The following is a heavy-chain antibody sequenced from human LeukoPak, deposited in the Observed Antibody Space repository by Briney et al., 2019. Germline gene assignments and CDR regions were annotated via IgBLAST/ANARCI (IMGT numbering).Heavy chain of an antibody. Sequence: GGSLRLSCAASGFTFSSYAMHWVRQAPGKGLEWVAVISYDGSNKYYADSVKGRFTISRDNSKNTLYLQMNSLRAEDTAVYYCARDLYDSSGYYSHDDWGQGTLVTVSS. V-gene: IGHV3-30-3*01. CDR1: GFTFSSYA. D-gene: IGHD3-22*01. J-gene: IGHJ4*02. CDR2: ISYDGSNK. CDR3: ARDLYDSSGYYSHDD.